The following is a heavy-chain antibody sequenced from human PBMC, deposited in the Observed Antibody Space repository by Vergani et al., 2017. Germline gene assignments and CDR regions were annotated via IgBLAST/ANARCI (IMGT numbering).Heavy chain of an antibody. J-gene: IGHJ2*01. Sequence: VQLVESGGGVVQPGRSLRLSCAASGFTFSSYGMHWVRQAPGKGLEWVSYISSSGSTIYYADSVKGRFTISRDNAKNSLYLQMNSLRAEDTAVYYCARRPRIAVAGPAPDWYFDLWGRGTLVTVSS. CDR3: ARRPRIAVAGPAPDWYFDL. CDR1: GFTFSSYG. D-gene: IGHD6-19*01. CDR2: ISSSGSTI. V-gene: IGHV3-48*04.